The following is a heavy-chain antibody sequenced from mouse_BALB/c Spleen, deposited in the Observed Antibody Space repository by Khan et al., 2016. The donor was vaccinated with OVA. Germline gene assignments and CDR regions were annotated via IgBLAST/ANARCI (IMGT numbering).Heavy chain of an antibody. Sequence: QVQLKQSGAEVAKPGASVKMSCKASGYTFTAYWIHWVKQRPGQGLEWIGYIDPSTGYTEYNQKFKDKATLTTDKSSSTAYMQLSSLTSEDSAVYYCARRGLCDVFAYWGQGTLVTVSA. CDR3: ARRGLCDVFAY. J-gene: IGHJ3*01. CDR1: GYTFTAYW. V-gene: IGHV1-7*01. D-gene: IGHD1-1*02. CDR2: IDPSTGYT.